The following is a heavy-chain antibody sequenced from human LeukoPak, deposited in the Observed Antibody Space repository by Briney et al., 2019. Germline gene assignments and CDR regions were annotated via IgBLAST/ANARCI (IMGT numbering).Heavy chain of an antibody. CDR2: INPNGGGT. D-gene: IGHD3-3*01. CDR3: VRGGALYYDFWD. CDR1: GYTFTGYY. J-gene: IGHJ4*02. Sequence: GASVKVSCKASGYTFTGYYMHWVRQAPGQGLEWMGWINPNGGGTNYAQKFQGRVTMTRDTSISTAYMELSRLTSNDTAVYYCVRGGALYYDFWDWGQGTLVTVSS. V-gene: IGHV1-2*02.